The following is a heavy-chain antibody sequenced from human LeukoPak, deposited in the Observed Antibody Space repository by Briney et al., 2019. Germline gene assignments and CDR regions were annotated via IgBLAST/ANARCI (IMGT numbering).Heavy chain of an antibody. CDR2: ISYDGSNK. V-gene: IGHV3-30*18. D-gene: IGHD2/OR15-2a*01. J-gene: IGHJ4*02. CDR3: AKLVTVRGIDY. CDR1: GFTFSSYA. Sequence: GGSLRLSCAASGFTFSSYAMHWVRQAPGKGLEWVAVISYDGSNKYYADSVKGRFTISRDNSKNTLYLQMNSLRAEDTAVYYCAKLVTVRGIDYWGQGTLVTVSS.